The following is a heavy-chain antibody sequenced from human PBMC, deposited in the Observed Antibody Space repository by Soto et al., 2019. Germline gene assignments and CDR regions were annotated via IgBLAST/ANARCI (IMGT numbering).Heavy chain of an antibody. Sequence: ASVKVSCKASGGTFSSYAISWVRQAPGQGLEWMGGIIPIFGTANYAQKFQGRVTITADESTSTAYMELSSLRSEDTAVYYCLFDWLSMPQSPQLYYFDYWGQGTLVTVSS. CDR1: GGTFSSYA. V-gene: IGHV1-69*13. J-gene: IGHJ4*02. CDR2: IIPIFGTA. D-gene: IGHD3-9*01. CDR3: LFDWLSMPQSPQLYYFDY.